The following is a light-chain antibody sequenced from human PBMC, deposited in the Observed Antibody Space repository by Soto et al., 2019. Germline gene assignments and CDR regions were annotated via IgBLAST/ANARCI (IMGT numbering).Light chain of an antibody. V-gene: IGKV1-39*01. CDR3: QQTYITRT. J-gene: IGKJ1*01. CDR1: QTISRY. Sequence: DIQMTQSPSSLSASVGDRVTITCRAGQTISRYLNWYQQKPGKAPKLLIYAASSLLSGAPSRFSGSVSGTEFTLTITGLQPEDFATYYCQQTYITRTFGKGTKVEIK. CDR2: AAS.